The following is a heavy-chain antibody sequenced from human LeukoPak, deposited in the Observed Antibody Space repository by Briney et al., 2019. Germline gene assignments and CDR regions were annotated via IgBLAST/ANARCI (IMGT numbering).Heavy chain of an antibody. CDR1: GGSISSSSYY. V-gene: IGHV4-39*07. Sequence: SETLSLTCTVSGGSISSSSYYWGWIRQPPGKGLEWIGGIYYRGSTYYNPSLKSRVTISVDTSKHQFSLKLSSVPAADTAVYYCAGHGSGSSSAPDYWGQRTLVTVSS. J-gene: IGHJ4*02. CDR2: IYYRGST. D-gene: IGHD3-10*01. CDR3: AGHGSGSSSAPDY.